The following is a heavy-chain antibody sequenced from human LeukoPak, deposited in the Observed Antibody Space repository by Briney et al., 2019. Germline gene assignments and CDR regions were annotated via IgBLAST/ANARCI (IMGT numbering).Heavy chain of an antibody. D-gene: IGHD3-3*01. CDR3: TRAREEITIFGARYYGMDV. CDR2: IRRKAYGGTT. Sequence: PGRSLRLSCTASGFTFGDYATSWVRQAPGKGLEWIGFIRRKAYGGTTEYAASVNGRFTISRDDSKSIAYLQMNSLKTEDTAVYYCTRAREEITIFGARYYGMDVWGQGTTVTVSS. J-gene: IGHJ6*02. V-gene: IGHV3-49*04. CDR1: GFTFGDYA.